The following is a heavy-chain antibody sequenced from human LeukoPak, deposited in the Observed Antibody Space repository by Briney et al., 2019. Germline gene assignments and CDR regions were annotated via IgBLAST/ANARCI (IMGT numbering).Heavy chain of an antibody. Sequence: TGGSLRLSCAASGFTFDDYAMHWVRQAPGKGLEWVSLISGDGGSTYYADSVKGRFTISRDNSKNSLYLQMNSLRTEDTALYYCPKEWGYSYGYYFDYWGQGTLVTASS. D-gene: IGHD5-18*01. V-gene: IGHV3-43*02. CDR1: GFTFDDYA. CDR3: PKEWGYSYGYYFDY. CDR2: ISGDGGST. J-gene: IGHJ4*02.